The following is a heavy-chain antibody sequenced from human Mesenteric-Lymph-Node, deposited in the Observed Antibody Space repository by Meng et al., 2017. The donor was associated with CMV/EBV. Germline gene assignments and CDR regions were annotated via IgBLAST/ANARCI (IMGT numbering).Heavy chain of an antibody. CDR2: ISSSGTTI. V-gene: IGHV3-11*04. CDR3: ARDSRTDAGWHFDL. J-gene: IGHJ2*01. Sequence: LSLTCAASGFAFSDYCMSWIRQAPGKGLEWVSYISSSGTTIKYADSVKGRFTISRDNAKNSLYLQMSSLRAEDTAVYYCARDSRTDAGWHFDLWGRGTLVTVSS. CDR1: GFAFSDYC.